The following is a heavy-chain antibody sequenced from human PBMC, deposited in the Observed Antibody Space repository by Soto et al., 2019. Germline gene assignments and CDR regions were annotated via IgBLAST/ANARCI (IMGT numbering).Heavy chain of an antibody. CDR3: ARDGAITKQMRPYFQH. CDR2: ISYDGSNN. Sequence: QVQLVESGGGVVQPGRSLRLSCAASGFTFSNYAMHWVRQAPGKGLEWVAVISYDGSNNYYADSVKGRFTISRDNSKNTLYLQMNSLRPEDTAVYYCARDGAITKQMRPYFQHWGQGTLVTVSS. D-gene: IGHD3-10*01. CDR1: GFTFSNYA. V-gene: IGHV3-30-3*01. J-gene: IGHJ1*01.